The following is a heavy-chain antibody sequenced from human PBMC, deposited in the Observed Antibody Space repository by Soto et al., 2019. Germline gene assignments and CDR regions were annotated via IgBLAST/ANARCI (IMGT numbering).Heavy chain of an antibody. V-gene: IGHV1-69*04. CDR2: IIPILGIA. Sequence: ASVKVSCKASGYTFTGYYMHWVRQAPGQGLEWMGRIIPILGIANYAQKFQGRVTITRDTSASTAYMELSSLRSEDTAVYYCARVGRSGYLDAFDIWGQGTMVTVSS. D-gene: IGHD3-22*01. CDR1: GYTFTGYY. J-gene: IGHJ3*02. CDR3: ARVGRSGYLDAFDI.